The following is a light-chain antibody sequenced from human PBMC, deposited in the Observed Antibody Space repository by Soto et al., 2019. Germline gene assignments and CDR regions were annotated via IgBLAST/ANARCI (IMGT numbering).Light chain of an antibody. CDR3: AAWDGSLPSWV. Sequence: QSVLTQPPSASGTPGQRVTISCSGSSSNIGSHVVNWYQQVPGTAPKLLIYTNNQRPSGVPDRFSDSKSGTSASLAISGLQSEDEADYYCAAWDGSLPSWVFGGGTKLTVL. J-gene: IGLJ3*02. V-gene: IGLV1-44*01. CDR2: TNN. CDR1: SSNIGSHV.